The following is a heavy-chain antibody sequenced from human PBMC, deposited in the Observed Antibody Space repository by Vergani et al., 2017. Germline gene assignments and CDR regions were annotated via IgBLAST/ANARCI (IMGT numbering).Heavy chain of an antibody. V-gene: IGHV3-7*01. J-gene: IGHJ6*02. CDR1: GFTFSSYW. CDR2: IKQDGSEK. CDR3: ARVGRLMATITYYYYGMDV. D-gene: IGHD5-24*01. Sequence: EVQLVESGGGLVQPGGSLRLSCAASGFTFSSYWMSWVRQAPGKGLEWVANIKQDGSEKYYVDSVKGRLTISRDNAKNALYLQMNSLRAEDTAVYYCARVGRLMATITYYYYGMDVWGQGTTVTVSS.